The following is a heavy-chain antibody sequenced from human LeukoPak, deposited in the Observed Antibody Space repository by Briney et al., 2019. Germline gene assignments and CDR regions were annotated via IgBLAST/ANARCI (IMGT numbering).Heavy chain of an antibody. CDR1: GFTFSSYA. Sequence: GGSLRLSCAASGFTFSSYAMNWVRQAPGKGLEWVSAISSSGGRTYYGGSVKGRFIISRDNSKNALYLQMNSLRAEDTAVYYCAKHGGGNLDYFDYWGRGTLVAVSS. CDR3: AKHGGGNLDYFDY. D-gene: IGHD2-21*01. CDR2: ISSSGGRT. V-gene: IGHV3-23*01. J-gene: IGHJ4*02.